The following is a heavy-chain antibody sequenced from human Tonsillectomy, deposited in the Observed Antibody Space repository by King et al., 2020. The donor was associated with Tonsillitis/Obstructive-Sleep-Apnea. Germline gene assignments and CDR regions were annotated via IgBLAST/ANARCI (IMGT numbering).Heavy chain of an antibody. CDR2: IYYSGST. V-gene: IGHV4-59*01. J-gene: IGHJ6*04. Sequence: MQLQESGPGLVKPSETLSLTCTVSGGSISSYYWSWIRQPPGKGLEWIGYIYYSGSTNYNPSLQSRVTISGDTSKNQFSLKLSSVTAADTAVYYCARDHCTSTSCSPGVWGKGTTVTVSS. CDR1: GGSISSYY. CDR3: ARDHCTSTSCSPGV. D-gene: IGHD2-2*01.